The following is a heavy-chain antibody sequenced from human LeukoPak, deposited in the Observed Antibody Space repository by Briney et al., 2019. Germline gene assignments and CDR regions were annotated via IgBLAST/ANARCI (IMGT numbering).Heavy chain of an antibody. D-gene: IGHD2-21*02. CDR3: ARGPMTSDV. Sequence: GGSLSLSCAASGFTFSNYWMSWVRQAPGKGLEWMANIKPDGSEMYYVDSVKGRFAISRGNAKNSLYLQMNSLRAEDTAVYYCARGPMTSDVWGQGTPVTVSS. V-gene: IGHV3-7*05. J-gene: IGHJ6*02. CDR1: GFTFSNYW. CDR2: IKPDGSEM.